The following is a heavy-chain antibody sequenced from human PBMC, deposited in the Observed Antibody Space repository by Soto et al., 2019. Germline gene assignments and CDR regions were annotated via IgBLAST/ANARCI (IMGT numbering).Heavy chain of an antibody. D-gene: IGHD6-13*01. CDR1: GGSISSYY. Sequence: QVQLQESGPGLVKPSETLSLTCTVSGGSISSYYWSWIRQPPGKGLEWIGYIYYSGSTNYNPSLKSRVTISVDTSKHQFSLKLSSGTAADTAVCYCARHWSPGISAADNWYFDLWGRGTLVTVSS. J-gene: IGHJ2*01. V-gene: IGHV4-59*08. CDR2: IYYSGST. CDR3: ARHWSPGISAADNWYFDL.